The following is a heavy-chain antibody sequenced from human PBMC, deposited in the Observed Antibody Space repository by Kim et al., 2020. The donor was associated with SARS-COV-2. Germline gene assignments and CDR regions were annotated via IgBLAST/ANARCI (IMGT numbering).Heavy chain of an antibody. D-gene: IGHD2-2*01. Sequence: SETLSLTCTVSGGSISSGGYYWSWIRQHPGKGLEWIGYIYYSGSTYYNPSLKSRVTISVDTSKNQFSLKLSSVTAADTAVYYCARGRGGYCSSTSCSDWYFDLWGRGTLVTVSS. J-gene: IGHJ2*01. CDR3: ARGRGGYCSSTSCSDWYFDL. CDR1: GGSISSGGYY. CDR2: IYYSGST. V-gene: IGHV4-31*03.